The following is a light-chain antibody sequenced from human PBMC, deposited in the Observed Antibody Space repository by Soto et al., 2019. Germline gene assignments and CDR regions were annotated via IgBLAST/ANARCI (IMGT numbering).Light chain of an antibody. Sequence: QSVLTQPPSASGTPGQRVTISCSGSSSNIGSKTVNWYQQLPGTVPKLLIYNSYHRPSGVPDRFSGSKSGTSASLAISGLQSEDEADYYCAAWDASLNGYVFGAGTKVTV. V-gene: IGLV1-44*01. CDR2: NSY. J-gene: IGLJ1*01. CDR3: AAWDASLNGYV. CDR1: SSNIGSKT.